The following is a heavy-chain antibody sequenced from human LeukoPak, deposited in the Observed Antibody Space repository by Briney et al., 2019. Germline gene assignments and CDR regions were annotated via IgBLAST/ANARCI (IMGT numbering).Heavy chain of an antibody. CDR1: GYTFTSYY. V-gene: IGHV1-46*01. D-gene: IGHD3-3*01. CDR2: INPSGGST. J-gene: IGHJ4*02. Sequence: ASVKVSCKASGYTFTSYYMHWVRQAPGQGLEWMGIINPSGGSTSYAQKFQGRVTMTRDTSTSTVYMELSSLRSEDTAVYYCARVTTIFWSGYYGDYWGQGTLVTVSS. CDR3: ARVTTIFWSGYYGDY.